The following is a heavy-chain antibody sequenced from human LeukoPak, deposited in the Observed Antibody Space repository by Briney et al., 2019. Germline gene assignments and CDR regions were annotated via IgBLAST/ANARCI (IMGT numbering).Heavy chain of an antibody. CDR3: ARDGDTQDFFKLFQH. CDR1: GGSFSGYY. D-gene: IGHD5-18*01. V-gene: IGHV4-34*01. CDR2: INHSGST. Sequence: PSETLSLTCAVYGGSFSGYYWSWIRQPPGKGLEWIGEINHSGSTNYNPSLKSRVTISVDTSKNQFSLKLNSVTAADTAVYYCARDGDTQDFFKLFQHWGQGTLVTVSS. J-gene: IGHJ1*01.